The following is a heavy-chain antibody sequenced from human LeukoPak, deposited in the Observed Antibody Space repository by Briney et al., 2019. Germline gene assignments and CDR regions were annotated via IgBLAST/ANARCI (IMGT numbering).Heavy chain of an antibody. CDR1: GGSISSGGYY. D-gene: IGHD2-2*01. CDR2: IYYSGST. CDR3: ARAVVPAAIYYYYYGMDV. V-gene: IGHV4-31*03. J-gene: IGHJ6*04. Sequence: PQTLSLTCTVSGGSISSGGYYWSWIRQHPGKGLEWIGYIYYSGSTYYNPSLKSRVTISVDTSKNQFSLKLSSVTAADTAVYYCARAVVPAAIYYYYYGMDVWGKGTTVTVSS.